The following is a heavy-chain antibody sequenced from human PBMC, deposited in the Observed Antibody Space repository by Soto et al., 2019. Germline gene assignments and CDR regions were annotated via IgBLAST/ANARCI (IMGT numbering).Heavy chain of an antibody. CDR3: AGMLWFGQPSSYYYGMDV. J-gene: IGHJ6*02. V-gene: IGHV2-70*01. D-gene: IGHD3-10*01. CDR2: IDWADDK. Sequence: SGPPVGNHTQTLRLTYTCSGVSHRTSGMRVRCMRQHPGQALEWHALIDWADDKYYSTSLKTRLTISKDTSKIQVLLTMTNMDPVDTAPYYCAGMLWFGQPSSYYYGMDVWGQGTTVTVSS. CDR1: GVSHRTSGMR.